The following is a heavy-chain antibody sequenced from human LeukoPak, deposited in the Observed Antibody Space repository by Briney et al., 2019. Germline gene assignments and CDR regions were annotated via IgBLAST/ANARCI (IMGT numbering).Heavy chain of an antibody. CDR2: ISDSGDYT. CDR3: AKDNSIGKYCTNGVCSPFDY. CDR1: GFTLSSYA. D-gene: IGHD2-8*01. Sequence: GGSLRLSCAGSGFTLSSYAVSWVRQAPGQGLEGGSVISDSGDYTSYADSVRGRFTISRDSSRNTLYLQMISLRPEDTAVYYCAKDNSIGKYCTNGVCSPFDYWGQGTLVTVSS. J-gene: IGHJ4*02. V-gene: IGHV3-23*01.